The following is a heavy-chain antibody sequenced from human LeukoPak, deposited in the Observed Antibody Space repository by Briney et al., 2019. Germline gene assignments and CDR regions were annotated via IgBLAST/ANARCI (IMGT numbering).Heavy chain of an antibody. CDR1: GFTFGDYS. CDR2: IRSKTYAGTT. Sequence: PGRSLRLSCTASGFTFGDYSMSWVRRTPGKGLEWVGFIRSKTYAGTTEYAASVKGRFTISRDDSKSIDYLQMNSLTTEDTGVYYCLRGCGGNRFYFNFWGQGTLVTVSS. V-gene: IGHV3-49*04. D-gene: IGHD2-21*02. CDR3: LRGCGGNRFYFNF. J-gene: IGHJ4*02.